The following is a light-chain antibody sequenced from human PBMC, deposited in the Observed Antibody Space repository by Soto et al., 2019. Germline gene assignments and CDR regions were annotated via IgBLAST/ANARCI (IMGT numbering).Light chain of an antibody. CDR3: QQYNNWPQT. J-gene: IGKJ1*01. V-gene: IGKV3-15*01. Sequence: EIVMTQSPATLSVSPGERATLSCRASQSISSNLAWYQHKPGQAPRLLIYGASTRATAIPARFSGSGSGTDFTLTISSLQSEDFAVYYCQQYNNWPQTFGQGTKVEIK. CDR1: QSISSN. CDR2: GAS.